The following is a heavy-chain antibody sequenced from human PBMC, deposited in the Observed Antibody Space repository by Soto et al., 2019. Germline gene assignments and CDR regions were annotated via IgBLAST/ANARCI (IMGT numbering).Heavy chain of an antibody. Sequence: GGSLRLSCAASGFNFPAYAMNWVRQAPGKGLQWVSGLVGSGADENYANSVKGRFTISRDNSKNTLYLQMSSLRAEDTAVYYCARRQISPPTRGAASARGGMDVWGQGTTVTVSS. CDR1: GFNFPAYA. CDR2: LVGSGADE. CDR3: ARRQISPPTRGAASARGGMDV. D-gene: IGHD6-13*01. V-gene: IGHV3-23*01. J-gene: IGHJ6*02.